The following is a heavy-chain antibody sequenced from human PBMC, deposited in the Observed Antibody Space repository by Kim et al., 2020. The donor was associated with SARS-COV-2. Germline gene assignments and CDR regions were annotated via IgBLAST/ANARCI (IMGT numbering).Heavy chain of an antibody. CDR3: SRAVGGYRNGWYIDNWFDP. V-gene: IGHV5-10-1*01. CDR2: IDPSDSHT. Sequence: GESLKISCKASGYNFTIYCISWVRQKSGKGLEVMWRIDPSDSHTNYSPSFEGHVTISPDNSFSTAYLQWSSLKASDTALYYCSRAVGGYRNGWYIDNWFDPWGQGTLVTVSS. D-gene: IGHD6-19*01. J-gene: IGHJ5*02. CDR1: GYNFTIYC.